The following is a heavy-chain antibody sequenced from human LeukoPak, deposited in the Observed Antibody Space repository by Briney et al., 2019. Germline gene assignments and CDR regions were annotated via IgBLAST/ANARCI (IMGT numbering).Heavy chain of an antibody. CDR1: GGSISSSSYY. CDR2: IYYSGST. Sequence: SETLSLTCTVSGGSISSSSYYWGWIRQPPGKGLEWIVRIYYSGSTYYNPSLKSRVTISVDTSKNQFSLKLSSVTAADTAVYYCACHFTYYYDSSGYYPYYFDYWGQGTLVTVSS. V-gene: IGHV4-39*01. CDR3: ACHFTYYYDSSGYYPYYFDY. J-gene: IGHJ4*02. D-gene: IGHD3-22*01.